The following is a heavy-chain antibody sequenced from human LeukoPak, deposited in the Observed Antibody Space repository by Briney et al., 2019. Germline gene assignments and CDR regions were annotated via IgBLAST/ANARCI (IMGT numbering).Heavy chain of an antibody. CDR1: GFTFSSYA. J-gene: IGHJ4*02. CDR2: ISGSGGST. CDR3: AKPQAFGGVTAHTTLEY. V-gene: IGHV3-23*01. D-gene: IGHD3-16*01. Sequence: GGSLRLSCPDTGFTFSSYAMSGVRQAPGKGLEWVSGISGSGGSTYYADSVKGRFTISRDNSKNTLYLQMNFLKAEDTAVYYCAKPQAFGGVTAHTTLEYWGQGTLVTVSS.